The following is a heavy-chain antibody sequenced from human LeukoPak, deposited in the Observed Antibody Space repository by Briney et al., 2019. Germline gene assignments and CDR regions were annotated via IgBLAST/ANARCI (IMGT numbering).Heavy chain of an antibody. J-gene: IGHJ4*02. D-gene: IGHD5-18*01. CDR2: IYYTGNT. Sequence: SETLSLTCTASGASISYNYWNWIRQPPGEGLEWIGYIYYTGNTNYNPSLKSRLSISVDTSKNQFSLKLSSVTAADTAVYYCARGDRSYGYVYWGQGTLVTVSS. CDR1: GASISYNY. V-gene: IGHV4-59*01. CDR3: ARGDRSYGYVY.